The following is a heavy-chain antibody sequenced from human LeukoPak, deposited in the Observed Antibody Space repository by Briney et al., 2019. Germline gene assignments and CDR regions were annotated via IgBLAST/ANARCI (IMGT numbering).Heavy chain of an antibody. Sequence: PGGSLRLSCAASGFTFSSYSMNWVRRAPGKGLEWVSSISSSSSYIYYADSVKGRFTISRDNAKNSLYLQMNSLRAEDTAVYYCARGNSGSYYDYWGQGTLVTVSS. V-gene: IGHV3-21*01. CDR2: ISSSSSYI. D-gene: IGHD1-26*01. CDR1: GFTFSSYS. CDR3: ARGNSGSYYDY. J-gene: IGHJ4*02.